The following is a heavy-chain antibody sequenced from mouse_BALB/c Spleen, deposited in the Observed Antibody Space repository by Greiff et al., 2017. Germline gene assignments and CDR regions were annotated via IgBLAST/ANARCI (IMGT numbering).Heavy chain of an antibody. CDR1: GYAFSSYW. CDR2: IYPGDGDT. V-gene: IGHV1-80*01. D-gene: IGHD2-14*01. Sequence: QVQLQQSGAELVRPGSSVKISCKASGYAFSSYWMNWVKQRPGQGLEWIGQIYPGDGDTNYNGKFKGKATLTADKSSSTAYMQLSSLTSEDSAVYFCARYYRYKNYFDYWGQGTTLTVSS. CDR3: ARYYRYKNYFDY. J-gene: IGHJ2*01.